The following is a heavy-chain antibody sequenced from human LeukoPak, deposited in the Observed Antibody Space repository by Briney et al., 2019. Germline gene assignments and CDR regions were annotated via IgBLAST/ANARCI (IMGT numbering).Heavy chain of an antibody. V-gene: IGHV3-33*08. J-gene: IGHJ4*02. D-gene: IGHD3-10*01. CDR2: IWYDGSDK. Sequence: PGGSLRLSCAASGFTFNHAWMSWIRQAPGKGLEWVAVIWYDGSDKYSADSVKGRFTISRDNSKNTLYLQMNSLRAEDTAVYYCASAPYGSGTFLDYWGQGTLVTVSS. CDR1: GFTFNHAW. CDR3: ASAPYGSGTFLDY.